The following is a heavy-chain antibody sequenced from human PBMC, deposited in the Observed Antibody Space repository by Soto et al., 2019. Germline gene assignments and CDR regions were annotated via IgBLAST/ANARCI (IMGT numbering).Heavy chain of an antibody. V-gene: IGHV3-30*18. CDR1: GFVFSDYG. J-gene: IGHJ6*02. CDR2: ITNDGNNE. Sequence: QMNLVESGGGVVQPGRSLRLSCAASGFVFSDYGMHWVRQAPGKGLEWVALITNDGNNEYYRESVKGRFSISRVRPTNTVDQHMNSLRPEDTGVYYCAKEGPGGGRHFYYAMDVWGQGTTVTVCS. D-gene: IGHD1-26*01. CDR3: AKEGPGGGRHFYYAMDV.